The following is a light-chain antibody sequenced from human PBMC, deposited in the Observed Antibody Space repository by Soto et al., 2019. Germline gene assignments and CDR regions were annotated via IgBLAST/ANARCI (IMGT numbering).Light chain of an antibody. J-gene: IGKJ4*01. Sequence: EIVLTQSPGTLSLSPGERATLSCRASQSVSSSYLAWYQQRPGQAPRLLIYAASSRATGIPDTFSGGGSGTDFTLSISRLEPEDSAVYYCQHYGSPLTFGGGTKVEIK. V-gene: IGKV3-20*01. CDR1: QSVSSSY. CDR3: QHYGSPLT. CDR2: AAS.